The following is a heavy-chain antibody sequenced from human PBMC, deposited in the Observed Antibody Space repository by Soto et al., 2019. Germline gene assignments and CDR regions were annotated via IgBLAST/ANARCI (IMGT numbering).Heavy chain of an antibody. D-gene: IGHD6-13*01. V-gene: IGHV3-11*01. Sequence: QVQLVESGGGLVTPGESLRLSCEASGFTVSGFYMSWIRQAPGKGLEWLSSISSGGGTIFYADSVKGRFTTSRDNAKSSLYLQMNSLRAEDTAVYYCAKKGYSSTWYGIDYWGQGTLVTVSS. CDR1: GFTVSGFY. CDR3: AKKGYSSTWYGIDY. CDR2: ISSGGGTI. J-gene: IGHJ4*02.